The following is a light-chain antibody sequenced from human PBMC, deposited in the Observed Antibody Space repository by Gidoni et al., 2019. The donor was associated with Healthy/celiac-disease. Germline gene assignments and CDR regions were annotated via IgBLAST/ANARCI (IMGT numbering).Light chain of an antibody. Sequence: EIVLTQSPATLSLSPGERATLSCRASQSVSSYLAWYQQQPGQAPRLLIYDASNRATGIPARFSGSWSRTDFTLTISILEHEDFAVYYCQQRSNWYIFXXXTRLEIK. CDR3: QQRSNWYI. J-gene: IGKJ2*01. CDR2: DAS. V-gene: IGKV3-11*01. CDR1: QSVSSY.